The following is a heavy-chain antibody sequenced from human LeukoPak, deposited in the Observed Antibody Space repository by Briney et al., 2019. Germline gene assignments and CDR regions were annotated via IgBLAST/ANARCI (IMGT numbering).Heavy chain of an antibody. CDR3: ARGGETGYYGYFDY. CDR1: GYTFTSYG. D-gene: IGHD3-9*01. V-gene: IGHV1-3*01. CDR2: INAANGNT. Sequence: ASVKVSCKASGYTFTSYGMHWVRQAPGQRLECMGWINAANGNTKYSQKFQGRVTITRDTSASTAYMELSSLRSEDTAVYYCARGGETGYYGYFDYWGQGTLVTVSS. J-gene: IGHJ4*02.